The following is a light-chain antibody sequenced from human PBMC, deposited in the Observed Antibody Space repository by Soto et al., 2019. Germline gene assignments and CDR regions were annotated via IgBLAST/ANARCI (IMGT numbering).Light chain of an antibody. J-gene: IGKJ2*01. CDR3: QQYYSYPHT. CDR1: QDISNY. V-gene: IGKV1-8*01. CDR2: AAS. Sequence: AIRMTQSPSSFSASTGDRVTITCRASQDISNYLAWYQQKPGKAPKLLIYAASTLQSGVPSRFSGSGSGTDFTLTISCLQSEDFATYYCQQYYSYPHTCGQGTKLEIK.